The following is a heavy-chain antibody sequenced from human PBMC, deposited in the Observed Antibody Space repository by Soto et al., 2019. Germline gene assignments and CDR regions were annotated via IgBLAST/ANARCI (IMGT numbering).Heavy chain of an antibody. CDR1: GDFISYYS. Sequence: QVQLQESGPGLVKPSETLSLTCTVSGDFISYYSWAWIRQSAGKGLEWIGRVYSTGTIFYNPSHKSRASMSAVTSKNQFSLKLTSEHAADTAVYYCERDDFCRNTRAFDPLGQGTQVTVSS. J-gene: IGHJ5*02. V-gene: IGHV4-4*07. CDR3: ERDDFCRNTRAFDP. D-gene: IGHD2-21*02. CDR2: VYSTGTI.